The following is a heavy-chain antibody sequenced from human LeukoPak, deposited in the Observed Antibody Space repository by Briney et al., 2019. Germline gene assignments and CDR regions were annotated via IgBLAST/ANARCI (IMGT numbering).Heavy chain of an antibody. V-gene: IGHV4-59*12. CDR1: GGSLSSYY. D-gene: IGHD3-22*01. CDR3: ARWNYYDLTRAFDI. Sequence: PSETLSLTCHVSGGSLSSYYWIWTRQPPGKGLEYIGYIFYSGQTNYNPSLKNRVTISVDTSKNEFSLNLSSVTAADTAVYYCARWNYYDLTRAFDIWGRGTMVTVSS. J-gene: IGHJ3*02. CDR2: IFYSGQT.